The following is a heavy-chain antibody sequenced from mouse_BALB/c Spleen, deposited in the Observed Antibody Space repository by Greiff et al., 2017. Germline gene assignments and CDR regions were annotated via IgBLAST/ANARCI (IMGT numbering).Heavy chain of an antibody. CDR3: ARKTTARYFDV. V-gene: IGHV1-7*01. CDR2: INPSTGYT. J-gene: IGHJ1*01. D-gene: IGHD1-2*01. CDR1: GYTFTSYW. Sequence: VKLQESGAELAKPGASVKMSCKASGYTFTSYWMHWVKQRPGQGLEWIGYINPSTGYTEYNQKFKDKATLTADKSSSTAYMQLSSLTSEDSAVYYCARKTTARYFDVWGAGTTVTVSS.